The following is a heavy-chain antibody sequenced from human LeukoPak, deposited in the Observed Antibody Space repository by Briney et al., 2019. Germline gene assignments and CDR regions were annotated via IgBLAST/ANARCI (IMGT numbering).Heavy chain of an antibody. V-gene: IGHV1-46*01. CDR2: INPSGGST. J-gene: IGHJ4*02. Sequence: ASVKVSCKASGGTFSSYAISWVRQAPGQGLEWMGIINPSGGSTSYAQKFQGRVTMTRDTSTSTVYMELSSLRSEDTAVYYCARGLYGDYDPDYWGQGTLVTVSS. D-gene: IGHD4-17*01. CDR3: ARGLYGDYDPDY. CDR1: GGTFSSYA.